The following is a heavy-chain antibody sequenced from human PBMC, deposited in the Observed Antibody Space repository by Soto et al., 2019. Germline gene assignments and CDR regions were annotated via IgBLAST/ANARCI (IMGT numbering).Heavy chain of an antibody. V-gene: IGHV1-69*12. CDR2: IIPIFGTA. CDR1: GGTFSSYA. D-gene: IGHD1-26*01. J-gene: IGHJ4*02. Sequence: QVQLVQSGAEVKKPGSSVKVSCKASGGTFSSYATSWVRQAPGQGLEWMGGIIPIFGTANYAQKFQGRVTITADESTSTAYMELSSLRSEDTAVYYCARWEMATNRDYFDYWGQGTLVTVSS. CDR3: ARWEMATNRDYFDY.